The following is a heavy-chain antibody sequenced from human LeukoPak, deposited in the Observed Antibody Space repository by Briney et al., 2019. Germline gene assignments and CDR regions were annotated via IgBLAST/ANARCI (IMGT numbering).Heavy chain of an antibody. CDR1: GFTVSSNH. CDR3: ARERRSSGWYDAFDM. J-gene: IGHJ3*02. CDR2: IYSGGTT. V-gene: IGHV3-53*01. D-gene: IGHD6-19*01. Sequence: PGGSLRLSCAASGFTVSSNHMSWVRQAPGKGLEWVSLIYSGGTTYYADSVKGRFTISRDNAKNTLYLQMNSLRAEDTAVYYCARERRSSGWYDAFDMRGQGTMVTVSS.